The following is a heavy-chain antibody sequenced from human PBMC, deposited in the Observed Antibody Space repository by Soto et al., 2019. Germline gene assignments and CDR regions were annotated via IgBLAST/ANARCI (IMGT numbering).Heavy chain of an antibody. J-gene: IGHJ5*02. Sequence: ASVKVSCKASGYTFTNFGVTWVRRAPGQGLEWMGWISAYTDTPNYAQKFQGRVTMTIDTSTSTAYMDLRSLTSDGTAVYYCARVLPGVEDWLDPWGQGTLVTV. V-gene: IGHV1-18*01. CDR1: GYTFTNFG. CDR2: ISAYTDTP. CDR3: ARVLPGVEDWLDP. D-gene: IGHD1-26*01.